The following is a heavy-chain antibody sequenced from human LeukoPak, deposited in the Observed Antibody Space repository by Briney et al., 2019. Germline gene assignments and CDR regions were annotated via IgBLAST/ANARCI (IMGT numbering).Heavy chain of an antibody. Sequence: GGSLRLSCAASGFTFSSYAMHWVRQAPGKGLEWVAVISYDGSNKYYADSVKGRFTISRDNSKNTLYLQMNSLRAEDTAVYYCAREKGGILWFGEPLGGQGTLVTVSS. D-gene: IGHD3-10*01. CDR1: GFTFSSYA. V-gene: IGHV3-30-3*01. CDR3: AREKGGILWFGEPL. CDR2: ISYDGSNK. J-gene: IGHJ4*02.